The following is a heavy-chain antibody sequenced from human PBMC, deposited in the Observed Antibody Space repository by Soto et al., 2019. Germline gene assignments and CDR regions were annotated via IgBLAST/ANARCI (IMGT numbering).Heavy chain of an antibody. CDR1: GYTFNTYG. CDR2: ISVYNGNT. CDR3: ARGSQNYDF. D-gene: IGHD3-3*01. V-gene: IGHV1-18*04. Sequence: ASVKVSCKVSGYTFNTYGIIWVRQAPGQGLEWVGWISVYNGNTKYGEKVQDRVTMTTDTSTSTAYMELRSLRSDDTAVYYCARGSQNYDFWGQGTLVTVYS. J-gene: IGHJ4*02.